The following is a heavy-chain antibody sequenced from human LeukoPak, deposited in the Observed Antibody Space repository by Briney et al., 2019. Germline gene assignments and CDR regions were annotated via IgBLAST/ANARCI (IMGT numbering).Heavy chain of an antibody. CDR1: GGTFSSYA. D-gene: IGHD4-17*01. Sequence: GASVKVPYKASGGTFSSYAISWVRQAPGQGLEWMGRIIPILGIANYAQKFQGRVTITADKSTSTAYMELSSLRSEDTAVYYCARGYMTTVTTTWFDPWGQGTLVTVSS. CDR3: ARGYMTTVTTTWFDP. J-gene: IGHJ5*02. CDR2: IIPILGIA. V-gene: IGHV1-69*04.